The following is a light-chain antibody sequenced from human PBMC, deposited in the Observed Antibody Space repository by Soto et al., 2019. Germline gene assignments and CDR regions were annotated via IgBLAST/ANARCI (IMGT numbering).Light chain of an antibody. CDR1: QVIGNPY. V-gene: IGKV1-17*01. Sequence: IQMAQSPSSLSASVGDRFTFTCRASQVIGNPYIGWYQQRVGRPPKRLIYSTSALQSGVPWRFSGSGSGTEFRLTISSLQPEDSATYYCLQYWDYSWTFGQGTKVDI. CDR3: LQYWDYSWT. CDR2: STS. J-gene: IGKJ1*01.